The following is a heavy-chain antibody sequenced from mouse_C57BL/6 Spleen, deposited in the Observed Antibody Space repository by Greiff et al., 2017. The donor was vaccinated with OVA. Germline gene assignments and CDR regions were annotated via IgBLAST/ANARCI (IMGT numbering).Heavy chain of an antibody. Sequence: VQLQQSGPELVKPGASVKMSCKASGYTFTDYNMHWVKQSHGKSLEWIGYINPNNGGTSYNQKFKGKATLTVNKSSSTAYMELRSLTSEDSAVYYCASAYGYDGLDDWGKGTTLTVSS. CDR2: INPNNGGT. CDR3: ASAYGYDGLDD. CDR1: GYTFTDYN. V-gene: IGHV1-22*01. D-gene: IGHD2-2*01. J-gene: IGHJ2*01.